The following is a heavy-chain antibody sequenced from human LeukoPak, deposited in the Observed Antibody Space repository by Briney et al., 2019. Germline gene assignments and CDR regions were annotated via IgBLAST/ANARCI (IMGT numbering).Heavy chain of an antibody. CDR3: AHYDSSSYHAFDI. CDR2: INSDGSSR. V-gene: IGHV3-74*01. J-gene: IGHJ3*02. D-gene: IGHD3-22*01. Sequence: PGGSLRLSCAASGFTFSSYWMHWVRQAPGKGLAWVSRINSDGSSRSYADSVKGRFTISRDNAKNTLYLQMNSLRAEDTAVYYCAHYDSSSYHAFDIWGQGTMVTVSS. CDR1: GFTFSSYW.